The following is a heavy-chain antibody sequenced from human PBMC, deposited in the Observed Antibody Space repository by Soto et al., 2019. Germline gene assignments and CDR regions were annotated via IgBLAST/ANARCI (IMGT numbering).Heavy chain of an antibody. J-gene: IGHJ6*02. Sequence: GGSLRLSCAASGFTLSSYGMHWVRQAPGKGLEWVAVIWYDGSNKYYADSVKGRFTISRDNSKNTLYLQMNSLRAEDTAVYYCARSLVVIVAATTNFYYYGMDVWGQGTTVTVSS. V-gene: IGHV3-33*01. CDR2: IWYDGSNK. CDR3: ARSLVVIVAATTNFYYYGMDV. CDR1: GFTLSSYG. D-gene: IGHD2-15*01.